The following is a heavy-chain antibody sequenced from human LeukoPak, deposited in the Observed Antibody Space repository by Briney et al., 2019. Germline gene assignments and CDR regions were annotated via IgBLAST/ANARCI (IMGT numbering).Heavy chain of an antibody. CDR2: ISSSSSYI. CDR1: GFTFSSYS. Sequence: PGGSLRLSCAASGFTFSSYSMNWVRQASGKGLEWVSSISSSSSYIYYADSVKGRFTISRDNAKNSLYLQMNSLRAEDTTVYYCASGGRGDYFDYWGQGTLVTVSS. CDR3: ASGGRGDYFDY. J-gene: IGHJ4*02. V-gene: IGHV3-21*01. D-gene: IGHD5-24*01.